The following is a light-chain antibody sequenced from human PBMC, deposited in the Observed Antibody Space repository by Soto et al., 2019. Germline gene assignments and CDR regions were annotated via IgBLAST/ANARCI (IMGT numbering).Light chain of an antibody. CDR2: ASY. CDR1: SSNIGAGYD. J-gene: IGLJ7*01. Sequence: QSVLTQPPSVSGAPGQRVTISCTGSSSNIGAGYDVHWYQQLPRTAPKLLIFASYNRPSGVPDRFSGSKSGTSASLAITGLQAEDEAEYYCATWDDSLNAAVFGGGTQLTVL. V-gene: IGLV1-40*01. CDR3: ATWDDSLNAAV.